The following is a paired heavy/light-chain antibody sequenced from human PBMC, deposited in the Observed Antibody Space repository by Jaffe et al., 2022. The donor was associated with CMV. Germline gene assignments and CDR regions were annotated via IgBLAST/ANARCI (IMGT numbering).Light chain of an antibody. CDR3: AAWDDSLSGSVV. CDR2: RNN. CDR1: SSNIGSNY. Sequence: QSVLTQPPSASGTPGQRVTISCSGSSSNIGSNYVYWYQHLPGTAPKLLIYRNNQRPSGVPDRFSGSKSGTSASLAISGLRSEDEADYYCAAWDDSLSGSVVFGGGTKLTVL. V-gene: IGLV1-47*01. J-gene: IGLJ2*01.
Heavy chain of an antibody. J-gene: IGHJ6*02. CDR2: IYISGST. Sequence: QVQLQESGPGLVKPSETLSLTCTVSGGSISTYYWNWIRQPAGKGLEWIGRIYISGSTNYNPSLKSRVTMSVDRSKNQFSLKMSSVTAADTAVYYCARSGYCSSSSCSQPAYYYYDMDVWGQGTTVIVSS. CDR1: GGSISTYY. CDR3: ARSGYCSSSSCSQPAYYYYDMDV. D-gene: IGHD2-15*01. V-gene: IGHV4-4*07.